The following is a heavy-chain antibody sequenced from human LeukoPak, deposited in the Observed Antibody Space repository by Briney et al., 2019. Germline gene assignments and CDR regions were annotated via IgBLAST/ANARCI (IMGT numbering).Heavy chain of an antibody. J-gene: IGHJ4*02. CDR1: GYTFTGYY. CDR2: INPNSGGT. CDR3: ARAGPVLRYFVWLLRRYFDY. Sequence: ASVKVSCKASGYTFTGYYMHWVRQAPGQGLEWMGWINPNSGGTNYAQKFQGRVTMTRDTSISTAYMELSRLRSDDTAVYYCARAGPVLRYFVWLLRRYFDYWGQGTLVTVSS. V-gene: IGHV1-2*02. D-gene: IGHD3-9*01.